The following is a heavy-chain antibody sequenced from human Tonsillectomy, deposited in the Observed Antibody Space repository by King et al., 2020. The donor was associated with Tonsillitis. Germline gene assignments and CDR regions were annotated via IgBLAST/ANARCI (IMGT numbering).Heavy chain of an antibody. CDR3: AKDGWGSSGLDY. Sequence: QVQLVASGGGVVQPGGSLRLSCAASGFTFSSYGMHWVRQAPGKGLEWVAFIQYDGSNKYYADSVKGRFTISRDNSKNTLYLQMNSLRAEDTAVYYCAKDGWGSSGLDYWGQGTLVTVSS. D-gene: IGHD6-19*01. CDR2: IQYDGSNK. V-gene: IGHV3-30*02. J-gene: IGHJ4*02. CDR1: GFTFSSYG.